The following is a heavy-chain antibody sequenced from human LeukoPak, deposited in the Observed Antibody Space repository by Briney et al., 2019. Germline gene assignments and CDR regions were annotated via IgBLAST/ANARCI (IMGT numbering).Heavy chain of an antibody. CDR1: GGSFSGYY. D-gene: IGHD3-10*01. CDR3: ARSSDPPIRFGELSGEKYYYYGMDV. J-gene: IGHJ6*02. CDR2: IYTSGST. Sequence: SETLSLTCAVYGGSFSGYYWSWIRQPAGKGLEWIGRIYTSGSTNYNPSLKSRVTMSVDTSKNQFSLKLSSVTAADTAVYYCARSSDPPIRFGELSGEKYYYYGMDVWGQGTTVTVSS. V-gene: IGHV4-59*10.